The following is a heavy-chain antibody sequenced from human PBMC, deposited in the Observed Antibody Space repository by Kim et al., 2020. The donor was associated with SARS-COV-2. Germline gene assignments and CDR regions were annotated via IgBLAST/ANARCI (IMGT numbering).Heavy chain of an antibody. CDR2: VSGGGGST. Sequence: GGSLRLSCAGSGFTFRNHAMSWVRQAPGKGLEWVSSVSGGGGSTYYTDSVRGRFTISRDNSKNTLFLQMNSLRAEDTVVYYCARAWDIVLIPAASLDYWGQGTLVTVSS. V-gene: IGHV3-23*01. CDR3: ARAWDIVLIPAASLDY. D-gene: IGHD2-2*01. CDR1: GFTFRNHA. J-gene: IGHJ4*02.